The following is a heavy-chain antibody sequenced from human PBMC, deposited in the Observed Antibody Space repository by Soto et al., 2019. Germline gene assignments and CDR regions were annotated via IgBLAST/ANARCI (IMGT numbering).Heavy chain of an antibody. CDR1: GFTFGDYA. V-gene: IGHV3-49*03. CDR3: TRGSSGWYPPGLYFDY. J-gene: IGHJ4*02. CDR2: IRSKAYGGTT. D-gene: IGHD6-19*01. Sequence: GGSLRLSCTASGFTFGDYAMSWFRQAPGKGLEWVGFIRSKAYGGTTEYAASVKGRFTISRDDSKSIAYLQMNSLKTEDTAVYYCTRGSSGWYPPGLYFDYWGQGTLVTVSS.